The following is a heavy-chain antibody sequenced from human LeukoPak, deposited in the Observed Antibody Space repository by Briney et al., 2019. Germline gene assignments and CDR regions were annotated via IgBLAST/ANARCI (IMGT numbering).Heavy chain of an antibody. V-gene: IGHV1-3*01. J-gene: IGHJ4*02. Sequence: VXXSCKASXXXXXSXXMHWVRXAPGQRLXWMXXIXAGNGNTKYSQKFQGRLTITRDTSASRAYMELSSLRSEDTAVYYCARVGYYDSSGYYFLNYWGQGTLVTVSS. D-gene: IGHD3-22*01. CDR3: ARVGYYDSSGYYFLNY. CDR2: IXAGNGNT. CDR1: XXXXXSXX.